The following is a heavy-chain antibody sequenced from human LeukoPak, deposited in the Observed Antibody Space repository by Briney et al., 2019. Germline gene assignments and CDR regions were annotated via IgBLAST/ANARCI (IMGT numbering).Heavy chain of an antibody. V-gene: IGHV4-39*01. CDR3: AGPLGYCTNGVCYVY. J-gene: IGHJ4*02. CDR2: IYYSGST. D-gene: IGHD2-8*01. CDR1: GGSISSSSYY. Sequence: SETLSLTCTVSGGSISSSSYYWGWIRQPPGKGLEWIGSIYYSGSTYYNPSLKSRVTISVDTSKNQFSLKLSSVTAADTAVYYCAGPLGYCTNGVCYVYWGQGTLVTVSS.